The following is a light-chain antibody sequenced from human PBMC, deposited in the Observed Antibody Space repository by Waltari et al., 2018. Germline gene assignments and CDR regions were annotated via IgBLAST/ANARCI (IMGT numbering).Light chain of an antibody. Sequence: DVQLTQSPSFLSASVGDRVTITCRASQGIRSYLAWYQQKPGKAPNLLIYTTSTLQSGVPSRFSGSGSGTEFTLTISSLQAEDLATYYCQQLYSYPLTFGGGTKVEIK. V-gene: IGKV1-9*01. J-gene: IGKJ4*01. CDR2: TTS. CDR3: QQLYSYPLT. CDR1: QGIRSY.